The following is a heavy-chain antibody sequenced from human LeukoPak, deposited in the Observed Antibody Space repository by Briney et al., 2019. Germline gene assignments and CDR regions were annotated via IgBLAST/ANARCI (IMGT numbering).Heavy chain of an antibody. CDR1: GGTFSSYA. D-gene: IGHD3-10*01. CDR3: ARHLRLRDPYYYGSGSYLIDY. J-gene: IGHJ4*02. CDR2: IIPIFGTA. Sequence: VASVKVSCKASGGTFSSYAISWVRQAPGQGLEWMGGIIPIFGTANYAQKFQGRVTITADKSTSTAYMELSSLRSEDTAVYYCARHLRLRDPYYYGSGSYLIDYWGQGTLVTVSS. V-gene: IGHV1-69*06.